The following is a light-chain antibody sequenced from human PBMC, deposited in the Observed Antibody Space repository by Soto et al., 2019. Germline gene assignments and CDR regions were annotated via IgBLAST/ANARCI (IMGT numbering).Light chain of an antibody. CDR1: QSVSSSY. V-gene: IGKV3-20*01. CDR3: QQYGSSRT. Sequence: EIVFTQSPRTLSLSPGERATLSCRASQSVSSSYLAWYQQKPGQAPRLLIYGASSRATGIPDRFSGSGSGTDFTLTISRLEPEDFEVYYCQQYGSSRTFGQGTKV. CDR2: GAS. J-gene: IGKJ1*01.